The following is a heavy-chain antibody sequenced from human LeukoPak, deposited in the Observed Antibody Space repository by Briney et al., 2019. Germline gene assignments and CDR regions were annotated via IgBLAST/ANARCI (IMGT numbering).Heavy chain of an antibody. CDR3: ARDFSYHVSGSYSHFDC. D-gene: IGHD3-10*01. Sequence: SETLSLTCAVYGGSFSGYYWSWIRQPPGKGLEWIASLFHSGNTYYNPSLKSRVTISVDTSKNQFSLKLSSLTAADTAVYYCARDFSYHVSGSYSHFDCWGQGILVTVSS. CDR2: LFHSGNT. J-gene: IGHJ4*02. V-gene: IGHV4-34*12. CDR1: GGSFSGYY.